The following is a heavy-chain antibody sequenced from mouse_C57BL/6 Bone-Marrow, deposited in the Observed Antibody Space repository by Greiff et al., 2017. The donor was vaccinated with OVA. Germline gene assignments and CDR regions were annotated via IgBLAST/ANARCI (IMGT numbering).Heavy chain of an antibody. CDR2: IDPENGDT. J-gene: IGHJ2*01. Sequence: VQLQQPGAELVKPGASVKLSCKASGYTFTSYWMHWVKQRPEQGLEWIGWIDPENGDTEYASKFQGKATITADTSSNTAYLQLSSLTSEDTAVYYCTTYPTVVLDYWGQGTTLTVSS. CDR1: GYTFTSYW. V-gene: IGHV14-4*01. D-gene: IGHD1-1*01. CDR3: TTYPTVVLDY.